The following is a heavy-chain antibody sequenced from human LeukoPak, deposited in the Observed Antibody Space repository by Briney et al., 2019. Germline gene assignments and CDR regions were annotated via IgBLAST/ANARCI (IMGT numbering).Heavy chain of an antibody. Sequence: TTSETLPLTCTVSDGSISSYYWSWIRQPPGKGLEWIGYIYYSGSTNYNPSLKSRVTISVDTSKNQFSLKLSSVTAADTAVYYCARLRFGANSYYFDYWGQGTLVTVSS. D-gene: IGHD5-12*01. CDR2: IYYSGST. J-gene: IGHJ4*02. V-gene: IGHV4-59*08. CDR1: DGSISSYY. CDR3: ARLRFGANSYYFDY.